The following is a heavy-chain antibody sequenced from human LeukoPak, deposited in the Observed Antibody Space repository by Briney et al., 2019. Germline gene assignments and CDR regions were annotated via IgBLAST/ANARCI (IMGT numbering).Heavy chain of an antibody. J-gene: IGHJ4*02. V-gene: IGHV3-30*02. CDR1: GFTFSTYG. D-gene: IGHD3-3*01. CDR3: ANYDFWSGYPFDY. CDR2: IRYDGSNK. Sequence: GGSLRLSCAASGFTFSTYGMYWVRQAPGKGLEWVAFIRYDGSNKYYADSVKGRFTISRDNSKSTLYLQMNSLRAEDTAVYYCANYDFWSGYPFDYWGQGTLVTVSS.